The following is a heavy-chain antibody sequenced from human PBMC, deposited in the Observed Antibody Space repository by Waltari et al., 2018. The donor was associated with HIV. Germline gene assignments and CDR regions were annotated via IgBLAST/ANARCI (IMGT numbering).Heavy chain of an antibody. CDR3: AKLRSGSYDWFDP. Sequence: EVQLVQSGAEVKRPGESLRISCKGSGYSFTSSRISWVRQMPGKGLEWMGRIDPSDSYTNYSPSFQGHVTISADKSISTAYLQWSSLKASDTAMYYCAKLRSGSYDWFDPWGQGTLVTVSS. J-gene: IGHJ5*02. CDR1: GYSFTSSR. CDR2: IDPSDSYT. D-gene: IGHD3-10*01. V-gene: IGHV5-10-1*01.